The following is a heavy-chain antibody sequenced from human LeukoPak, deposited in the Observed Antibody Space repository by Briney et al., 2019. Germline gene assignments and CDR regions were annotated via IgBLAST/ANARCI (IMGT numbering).Heavy chain of an antibody. Sequence: GGSLRLSCAASGFTFSSYAMGWVRQAPGKGLEWVSSISSSSSYIYYADSVKGRFTISRDNAKNSLYLQMNSLRAEDTAVYYCASGTITIFGVVINWGQGTLVTVSS. CDR1: GFTFSSYA. CDR3: ASGTITIFGVVIN. J-gene: IGHJ4*02. D-gene: IGHD3-3*01. CDR2: ISSSSSYI. V-gene: IGHV3-21*01.